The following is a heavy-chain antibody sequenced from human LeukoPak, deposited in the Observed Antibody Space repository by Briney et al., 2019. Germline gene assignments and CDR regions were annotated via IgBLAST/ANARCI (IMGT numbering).Heavy chain of an antibody. CDR1: GGSISSSNW. D-gene: IGHD3-10*01. CDR2: IYHSGST. CDR3: ARCPRYYYGSGSYPRGCWFDP. J-gene: IGHJ5*02. Sequence: SGTLSLTCAVSGGSISSSNWWSWVRQPPGKGLEWIGEIYHSGSTNYNPSLKSRVTISVDTSKNQFSLKLSSVTAADTAVYYCARCPRYYYGSGSYPRGCWFDPWGQGTLVTVSS. V-gene: IGHV4-4*02.